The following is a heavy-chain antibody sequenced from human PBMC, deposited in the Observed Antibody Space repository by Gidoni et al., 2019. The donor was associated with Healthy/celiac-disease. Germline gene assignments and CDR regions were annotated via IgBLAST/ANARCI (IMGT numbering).Heavy chain of an antibody. CDR2: TSADNGNT. CDR3: ARDENMPGYYYGMDV. Sequence: QVQLVQSGAEVKKPGASVKVSCQASGYTFTSYGISWVRQAPGQGLEWMGWTSADNGNTNDAQKLQGRVTMTTDTSTSTAYMELRSLRSDDTAVYYCARDENMPGYYYGMDVWGQGTTVTVSS. V-gene: IGHV1-18*01. D-gene: IGHD2-2*01. J-gene: IGHJ6*02. CDR1: GYTFTSYG.